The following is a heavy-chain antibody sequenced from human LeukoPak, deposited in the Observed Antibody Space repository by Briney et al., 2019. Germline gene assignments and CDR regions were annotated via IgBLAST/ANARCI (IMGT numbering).Heavy chain of an antibody. V-gene: IGHV1-2*06. D-gene: IGHD6-19*01. CDR2: INPNSGGT. CDR3: ARSRSGTQPSDY. CDR1: GYTFTGYY. J-gene: IGHJ4*02. Sequence: VASVKVSCKASGYTFTGYYMHWVRQAPGQGLEWMGRINPNSGGTNYAQKFQGRVTMTRDTSISTAYMELSRLRSDDTAVYYCARSRSGTQPSDYWGQGTLVTVSS.